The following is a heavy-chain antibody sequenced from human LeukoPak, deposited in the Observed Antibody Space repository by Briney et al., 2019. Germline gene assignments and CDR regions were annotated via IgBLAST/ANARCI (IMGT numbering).Heavy chain of an antibody. V-gene: IGHV4-30-2*01. CDR3: ARGFYGSGSQFDY. D-gene: IGHD3-10*01. CDR1: GGSISSGDYP. Sequence: SQTLSLTCAVFGGSISSGDYPWSWIRQPPGKGLEWIGYIFHTGHTSYNPSLKSRVTISVDMSKNQLSLKLSSVTAADTAVYYCARGFYGSGSQFDYWGQGTLVTVSS. J-gene: IGHJ4*02. CDR2: IFHTGHT.